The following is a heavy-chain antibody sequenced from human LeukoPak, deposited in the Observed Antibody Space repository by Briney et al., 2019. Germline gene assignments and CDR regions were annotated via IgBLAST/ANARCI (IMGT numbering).Heavy chain of an antibody. V-gene: IGHV4-59*08. Sequence: SETLSLTCTVSGGSISSYYWSWIRQPPGKGLEWIGYIYYSGSTNYNPSLKSRVTISADTSKNQFSLKLSSVTAADTAVYYCARHVPGSPYVVDYWGQGTLVAVSS. J-gene: IGHJ4*02. D-gene: IGHD3-10*02. CDR1: GGSISSYY. CDR3: ARHVPGSPYVVDY. CDR2: IYYSGST.